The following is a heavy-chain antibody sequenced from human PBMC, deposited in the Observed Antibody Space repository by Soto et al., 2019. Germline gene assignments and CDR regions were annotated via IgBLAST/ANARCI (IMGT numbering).Heavy chain of an antibody. D-gene: IGHD2-2*01. V-gene: IGHV4-4*02. CDR1: GGSISSNNW. Sequence: SETLSLTCAVSGGSISSNNWWWWVRQPQGKGLESIGDISHSESTNYNPSLKSRVTISVDKSKNQFALNLNSVTAADTAVYYCAKDGGYQLNYWGQGTLVTVSS. J-gene: IGHJ4*02. CDR3: AKDGGYQLNY. CDR2: ISHSEST.